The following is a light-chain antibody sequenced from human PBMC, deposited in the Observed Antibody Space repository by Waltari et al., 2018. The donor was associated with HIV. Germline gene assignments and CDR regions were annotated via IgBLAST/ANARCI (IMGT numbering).Light chain of an antibody. CDR3: QQYYGGPYT. CDR2: WAS. J-gene: IGKJ2*01. Sequence: DTVMTQSPDSLAVSLGERATINCKSSQSVLYRSNNKNYLAWYQQKPGQPPKLLIYWASTRESGVPDRFSGSGSGTDFTLTISSLQDEDVAVYYCQQYYGGPYTFGQGTKLEIK. V-gene: IGKV4-1*01. CDR1: QSVLYRSNNKNY.